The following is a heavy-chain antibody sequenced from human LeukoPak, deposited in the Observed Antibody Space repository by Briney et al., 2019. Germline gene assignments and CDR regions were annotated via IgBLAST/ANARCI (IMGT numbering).Heavy chain of an antibody. CDR2: ISYDGSNK. V-gene: IGHV3-30*18. Sequence: GRSLRLSCAASGFTFSSYGMHWVRQAPGKGMEWVAVISYDGSNKYYADSVKRRFTISRDNSKNTLYLQMNSLRAEDTAVYYCAKEEQYSYAIWGQGTLVTVS. CDR1: GFTFSSYG. J-gene: IGHJ4*02. D-gene: IGHD5-18*01. CDR3: AKEEQYSYAI.